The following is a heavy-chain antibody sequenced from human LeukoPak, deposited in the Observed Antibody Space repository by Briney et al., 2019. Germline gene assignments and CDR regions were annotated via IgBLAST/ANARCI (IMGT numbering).Heavy chain of an antibody. D-gene: IGHD1-1*01. CDR2: INWNGGST. CDR1: GFTFDDHG. J-gene: IGHJ4*02. V-gene: IGHV3-20*04. Sequence: GGSLRLSXIASGFTFDDHGMSWVRQAPGKGVEWVSNINWNGGSTGYVDSVKGRFTISRDNGKNSLYLQMNSLRVEDTAFYYCARDVSWGTSYFDYWGQGILVTVSS. CDR3: ARDVSWGTSYFDY.